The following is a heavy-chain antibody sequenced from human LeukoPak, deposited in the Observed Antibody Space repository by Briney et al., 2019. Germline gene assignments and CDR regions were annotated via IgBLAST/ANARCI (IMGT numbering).Heavy chain of an antibody. CDR3: ASHGGWSTSYYSY. CDR1: GGTFSSYA. V-gene: IGHV1-69*06. CDR2: IIPIFGTA. J-gene: IGHJ4*02. Sequence: SVKVSCKASGGTFSSYAISWVRQAPGQGLEWMGGIIPIFGTANYAQKFQGRVTMTEDTSTDTAYMELSSLRADDTAVYYCASHGGWSTSYYSYWGQGTLISVSS. D-gene: IGHD3-10*01.